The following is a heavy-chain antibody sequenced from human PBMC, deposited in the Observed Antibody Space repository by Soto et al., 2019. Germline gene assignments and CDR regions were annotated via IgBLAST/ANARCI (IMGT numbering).Heavy chain of an antibody. CDR3: AKVDPLIFGVGSCFDY. J-gene: IGHJ4*02. V-gene: IGHV3-23*01. CDR1: GFTFSSYA. CDR2: ISGSGGST. Sequence: GGSLRLSCAASGFTFSSYAMSWVRQAPGKGLEWVSAISGSGGSTYYADSVKGRFTISRDNSKNTLYLQMNSLRVEDTAVYYCAKVDPLIFGVGSCFDYWGQGTLVTVSS. D-gene: IGHD3-3*01.